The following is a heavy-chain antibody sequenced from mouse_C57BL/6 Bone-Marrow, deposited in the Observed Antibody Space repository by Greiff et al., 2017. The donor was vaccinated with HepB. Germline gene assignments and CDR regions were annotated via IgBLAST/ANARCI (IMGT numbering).Heavy chain of an antibody. CDR1: GYTFTDYN. Sequence: DVQLQESGPELVKPGASVKIPCKASGYTFTDYNMDWVKQSHGKSLEWIGDINPNNGGTIYSQKFKGKATLTVDKSSSTAYMELRSLTSEDTAVYYCAKNGVRHGSSYPSYWYFDVWGTGTTVTVSS. J-gene: IGHJ1*03. V-gene: IGHV1-18*01. D-gene: IGHD1-1*01. CDR2: INPNNGGT. CDR3: AKNGVRHGSSYPSYWYFDV.